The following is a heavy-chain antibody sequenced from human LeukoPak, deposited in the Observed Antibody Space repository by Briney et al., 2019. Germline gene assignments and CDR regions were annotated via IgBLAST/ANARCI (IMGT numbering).Heavy chain of an antibody. D-gene: IGHD3-10*01. V-gene: IGHV3-23*01. J-gene: IGHJ4*02. Sequence: GGSLRLSCAASGFTFSIYAMSWVRQAPGKGLEWVSAISGSGGSTYYADSVKGRFTISRDNSKNTLYLQINSLGAEDTAVYYCAKAAYGSGTYYNIIFDYWGQGTLVTVSS. CDR3: AKAAYGSGTYYNIIFDY. CDR2: ISGSGGST. CDR1: GFTFSIYA.